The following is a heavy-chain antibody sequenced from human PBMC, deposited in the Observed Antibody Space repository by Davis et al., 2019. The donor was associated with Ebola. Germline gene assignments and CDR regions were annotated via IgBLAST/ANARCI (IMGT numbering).Heavy chain of an antibody. CDR3: ARHPGTAVAGFGRVDY. J-gene: IGHJ4*02. CDR1: GYSFTSYW. Sequence: KVSCKGSGYSFTSYWISWVRQMPGKGLEWMGRIDPSDSYTNYSPSFQGHVTISADKSISTAYLQWSSLKASDTAMYYCARHPGTAVAGFGRVDYWGQGTLVTVSS. D-gene: IGHD6-19*01. CDR2: IDPSDSYT. V-gene: IGHV5-10-1*01.